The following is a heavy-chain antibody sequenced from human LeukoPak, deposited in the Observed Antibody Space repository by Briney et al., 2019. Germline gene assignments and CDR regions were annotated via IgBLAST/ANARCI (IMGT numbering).Heavy chain of an antibody. CDR3: VPSANYYYFDY. CDR1: GYTFTIHH. D-gene: IGHD1-26*01. CDR2: INTNSGGT. J-gene: IGHJ4*02. Sequence: GASVKVSCKTSGYTFTIHHIQWVRQAPGQGLEWMGWINTNSGGTIYSQKFQGRITMTRDPSITTAYMELSRLGSDDTAVYYCVPSANYYYFDYCGQGTLVTVSS. V-gene: IGHV1-2*02.